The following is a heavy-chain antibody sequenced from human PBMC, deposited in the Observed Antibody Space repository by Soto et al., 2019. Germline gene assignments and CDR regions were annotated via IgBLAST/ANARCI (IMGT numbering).Heavy chain of an antibody. V-gene: IGHV3-23*01. CDR1: GFTFSSYA. Sequence: PGGSLRLSCAASGFTFSSYAMSWVRQAPGKGLEWVSAISGSGGSTYYADSVKGRFTISRDNSKNTLYLQMNSLRAEDTAVYYFAKDFTKRIAAGGYYGMDVWGQGTTVTVSS. CDR2: ISGSGGST. D-gene: IGHD6-13*01. J-gene: IGHJ6*02. CDR3: AKDFTKRIAAGGYYGMDV.